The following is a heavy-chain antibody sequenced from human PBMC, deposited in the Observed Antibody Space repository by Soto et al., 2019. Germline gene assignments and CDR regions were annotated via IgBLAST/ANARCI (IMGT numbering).Heavy chain of an antibody. CDR3: ARLSRSGSSGYYYGRVDY. D-gene: IGHD3-22*01. Sequence: SETLSLTCTVSGGSISSGSYYWGWIRQPPGKGLEWIGSIYYSGSTYYNPSLKSRVTISVDTSKNQFSLKLSSVTAAETAVYYCARLSRSGSSGYYYGRVDYWGQGTLVTVSS. V-gene: IGHV4-39*01. CDR2: IYYSGST. CDR1: GGSISSGSYY. J-gene: IGHJ4*02.